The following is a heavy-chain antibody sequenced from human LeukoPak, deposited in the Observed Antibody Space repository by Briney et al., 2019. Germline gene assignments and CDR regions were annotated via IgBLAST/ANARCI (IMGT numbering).Heavy chain of an antibody. J-gene: IGHJ4*02. CDR1: GGIISSSRYY. Sequence: SETLSLTCAVSGGIISSSRYYWGWIRQPPGKGLEWIGSLYYGGSTYYNPSLKSRVAISVDTSKNHLSLKLSSVTATDTAVYYCARLDYDSSGYYFFEYWGRGTLVTVSS. V-gene: IGHV4-39*02. CDR2: LYYGGST. D-gene: IGHD3-22*01. CDR3: ARLDYDSSGYYFFEY.